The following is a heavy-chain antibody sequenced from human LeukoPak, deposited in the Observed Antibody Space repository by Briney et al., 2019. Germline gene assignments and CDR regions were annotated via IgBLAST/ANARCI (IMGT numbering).Heavy chain of an antibody. Sequence: PGGSLRLSCAASGFTFDDYAMHWVGQAPGKGLEWVSLISWDGGSTYYADSVKGRFTISRDNSKNSLYLQMNSLRAEDTALYYWAKAGSSSWYQYYYYYMDDWGKGTTVTVSS. CDR2: ISWDGGST. J-gene: IGHJ6*03. D-gene: IGHD6-13*01. CDR3: AKAGSSSWYQYYYYYMDD. V-gene: IGHV3-43D*03. CDR1: GFTFDDYA.